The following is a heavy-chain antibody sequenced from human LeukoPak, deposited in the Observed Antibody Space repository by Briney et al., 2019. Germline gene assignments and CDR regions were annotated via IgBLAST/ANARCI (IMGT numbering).Heavy chain of an antibody. J-gene: IGHJ4*02. CDR2: ISAYNGNK. V-gene: IGHV1-18*01. CDR3: ARVLGAHDYGVFDY. Sequence: GASVKVSCKASGYTFTSYGISGVRQAPGQGLEWMGWISAYNGNKNYAQKLQGRVTMTTDTSTSTAYMELRSLRSDDTAVYYCARVLGAHDYGVFDYWGQGTLVTVSS. CDR1: GYTFTSYG. D-gene: IGHD4-17*01.